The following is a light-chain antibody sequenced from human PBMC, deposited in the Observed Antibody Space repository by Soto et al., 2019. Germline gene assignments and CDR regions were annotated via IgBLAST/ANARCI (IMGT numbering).Light chain of an antibody. Sequence: DIQMTQSPSSLSASVGDRVTITCRASQGITNYLAWYQQKPGKVPKLLIYAASTLQSGVPSRFSGSGSGTDFTLTISSLQPEDGAAYYCQRYNSASWTFGEGTKVEIK. V-gene: IGKV1-27*01. CDR3: QRYNSASWT. CDR1: QGITNY. CDR2: AAS. J-gene: IGKJ1*01.